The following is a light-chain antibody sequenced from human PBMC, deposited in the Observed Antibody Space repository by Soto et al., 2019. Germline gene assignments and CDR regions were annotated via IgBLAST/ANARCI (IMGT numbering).Light chain of an antibody. Sequence: DIQMTQSPSTLSASVGDRVTIICRASQSISTWLAWYQQKPGKAPNLLIYKASSLESGVPSRFSGSGSGTEFTLTISNLQPDDFATYYCHQYYSYSRTFGQGTKVEIK. V-gene: IGKV1-5*03. CDR3: HQYYSYSRT. J-gene: IGKJ1*01. CDR1: QSISTW. CDR2: KAS.